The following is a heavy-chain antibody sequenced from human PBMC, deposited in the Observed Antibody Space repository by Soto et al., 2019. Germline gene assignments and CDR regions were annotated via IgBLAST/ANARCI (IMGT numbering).Heavy chain of an antibody. CDR1: GFTFSSYA. CDR2: ISGSGGST. V-gene: IGHV3-23*01. Sequence: GGSLRLSCAASGFTFSSYAMSWVRRAPGKGLEWVSAISGSGGSTYYADSVKGRFTISRDNSKNTLYLQMNSLRAEDTAVYYCAKDLSSSSIAYYYYGMDVWGQGTTVTVSS. D-gene: IGHD6-6*01. J-gene: IGHJ6*02. CDR3: AKDLSSSSIAYYYYGMDV.